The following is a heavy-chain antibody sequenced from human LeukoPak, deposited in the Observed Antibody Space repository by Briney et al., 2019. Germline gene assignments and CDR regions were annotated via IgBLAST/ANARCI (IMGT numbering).Heavy chain of an antibody. CDR2: INSDGSST. D-gene: IGHD3-22*01. CDR1: GITFSNYW. CDR3: AKYSSGSFDY. J-gene: IGHJ4*02. Sequence: GGSLRLCCAASGITFSNYWMHWVRQAPGKGLVWVSRINSDGSSTSYADSVKGRFTISRDNAKNTLYLQMNSLRAEDTAVYYCAKYSSGSFDYWGQGTLVTVSS. V-gene: IGHV3-74*01.